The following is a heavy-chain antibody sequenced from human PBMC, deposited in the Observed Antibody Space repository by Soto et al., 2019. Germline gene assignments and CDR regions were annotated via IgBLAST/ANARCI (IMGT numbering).Heavy chain of an antibody. J-gene: IGHJ6*02. CDR3: ARAMGEWLFDYYYYGMDV. CDR2: INPSGGST. Sequence: ASVKVSCKASGYTFTSYYMHWVRQAPGQGLEWMGIINPSGGSTSYAQKFQGRVTMTRDTSTSTVYMELSSLRSEDTAVYYCARAMGEWLFDYYYYGMDVWGQGTTVTVSS. V-gene: IGHV1-46*01. CDR1: GYTFTSYY. D-gene: IGHD3-3*01.